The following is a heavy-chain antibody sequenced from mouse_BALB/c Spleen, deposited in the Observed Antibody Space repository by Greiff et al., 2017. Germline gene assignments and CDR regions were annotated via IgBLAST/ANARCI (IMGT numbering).Heavy chain of an antibody. CDR3: ARDDGRDYFDY. Sequence: EVKLMESGPGLVKPSQSLSLTCSVTGYSITSGYYWNWIRQLPGNKLEWMGYISYDGSNNYNPSLKNRISITRDTSKNQFFLKLNSVTTEDTATYYCARDDGRDYFDYWGQGTTLTVSS. J-gene: IGHJ2*01. CDR2: ISYDGSN. D-gene: IGHD1-1*01. V-gene: IGHV3-6*02. CDR1: GYSITSGYY.